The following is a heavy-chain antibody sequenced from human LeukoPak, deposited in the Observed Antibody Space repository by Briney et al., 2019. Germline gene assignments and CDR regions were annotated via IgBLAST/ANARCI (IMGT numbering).Heavy chain of an antibody. CDR2: NDDGSST. D-gene: IGHD2-15*01. J-gene: IGHJ5*02. V-gene: IGHV3-74*01. CDR1: GFTFKNYW. CDR3: VRGGASTWS. Sequence: PGGSLRLSCAASGFTFKNYWMHWVRQAPGKGPVWVSRNDDGSSTSYADSVKGRFTISRDDAKNTLYLQMNSLRAEDTAVYYCVRGGASTWSWGQGTLVTVSS.